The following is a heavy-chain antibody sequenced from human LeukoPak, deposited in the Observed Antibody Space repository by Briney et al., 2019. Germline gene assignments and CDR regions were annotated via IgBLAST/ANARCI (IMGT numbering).Heavy chain of an antibody. V-gene: IGHV4-39*01. CDR1: GGSISNRISY. Sequence: SETLSLTCTVSGGSISNRISYWSWIRQPPGKGLEWIATIYYGGSIYSPSLKSRLTISVDTPKNQFSLKVTSMTAADTAVYYCARRIVGVIDAFDYWGQGALVTVSS. J-gene: IGHJ4*02. CDR3: ARRIVGVIDAFDY. CDR2: IYYGGS. D-gene: IGHD1-26*01.